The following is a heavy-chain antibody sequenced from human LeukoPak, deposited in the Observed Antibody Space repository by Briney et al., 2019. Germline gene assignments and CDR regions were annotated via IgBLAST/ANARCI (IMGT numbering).Heavy chain of an antibody. D-gene: IGHD6-19*01. Sequence: ASETLSLTCTVTGGSISSYYWSWIRQPPGKGLEWIGYIYYSGSTSYNPSLRSRVTISEDTSKNQFSLKLSSVTAADTAVYYCARVKASGWCFDYWGQGTLVAVSS. CDR3: ARVKASGWCFDY. CDR2: IYYSGST. J-gene: IGHJ4*02. V-gene: IGHV4-59*01. CDR1: GGSISSYY.